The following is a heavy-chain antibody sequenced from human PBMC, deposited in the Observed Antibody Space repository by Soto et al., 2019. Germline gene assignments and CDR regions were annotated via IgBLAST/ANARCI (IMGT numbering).Heavy chain of an antibody. Sequence: QVQLVQSGAEVKKPGSSVKVSCKASGGTFSSYSINWVRQAPGQGLEWMGEIIPIFGTANYAQKFQGRVTMTADESTSTPYMELSSLRSDEAAVYYCGRDVGRHSWGIDYLGQGTLVTVSS. CDR3: GRDVGRHSWGIDY. CDR1: GGTFSSYS. D-gene: IGHD3-16*01. V-gene: IGHV1-69*01. J-gene: IGHJ4*02. CDR2: IIPIFGTA.